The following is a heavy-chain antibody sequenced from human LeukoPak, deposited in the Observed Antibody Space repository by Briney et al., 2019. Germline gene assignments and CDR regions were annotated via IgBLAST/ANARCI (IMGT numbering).Heavy chain of an antibody. CDR2: IKSKIDGGTT. Sequence: GGSLRLSCAASEFTFSNAWMSWVRQAPGKGLEWVGRIKSKIDGGTTDYAAPVKGRFTISRDDSKNTLYLQMNSLKTEDTAVYYCTTHIVVVTALYYFDYWGQGTLVTVSS. J-gene: IGHJ4*02. CDR3: TTHIVVVTALYYFDY. V-gene: IGHV3-15*01. D-gene: IGHD2-21*02. CDR1: EFTFSNAW.